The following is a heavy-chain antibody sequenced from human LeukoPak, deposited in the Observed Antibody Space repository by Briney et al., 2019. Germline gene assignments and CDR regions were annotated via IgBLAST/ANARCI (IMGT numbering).Heavy chain of an antibody. D-gene: IGHD3-3*01. CDR2: IYYSGST. CDR1: GGSISSYY. CDR3: ARGTYDFWSGYSWDAFDI. J-gene: IGHJ3*02. Sequence: SETLSLTCTVSGGSISSYYWSWIRQPPGKGLEWIGYIYYSGSTNYNPSLKSRVTISVDASKNQFSLKLSSVTAADTAVYYCARGTYDFWSGYSWDAFDIWGQGTKLTVSS. V-gene: IGHV4-59*01.